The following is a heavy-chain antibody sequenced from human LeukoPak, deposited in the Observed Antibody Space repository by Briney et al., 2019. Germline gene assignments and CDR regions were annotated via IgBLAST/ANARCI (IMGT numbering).Heavy chain of an antibody. D-gene: IGHD3-22*01. J-gene: IGHJ4*02. CDR2: IYYSGST. CDR1: GGSFSGYY. CDR3: ARGRDSSGYYMGY. V-gene: IGHV4-59*01. Sequence: SETLSLTCAVYGGSFSGYYWSWIRQPPGKGLEWIGYIYYSGSTNYNPSLKSRVTISVDTSKNQFSLKLSSVTAADTAVYYCARGRDSSGYYMGYWGQGTLVTVSS.